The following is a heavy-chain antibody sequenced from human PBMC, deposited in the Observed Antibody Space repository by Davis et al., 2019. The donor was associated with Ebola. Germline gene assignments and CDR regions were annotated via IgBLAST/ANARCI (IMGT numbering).Heavy chain of an antibody. V-gene: IGHV3-48*03. Sequence: GESLKISCAASGFAFSSYEMNWVRQAPGKGLEWVSYISSSGSTMYYAESVKGRFTISRDNAKNSLYLQMNSLRAEDTAVYYCARGGYSYSNWFDPWGQGTLVTASS. D-gene: IGHD5-18*01. CDR1: GFAFSSYE. J-gene: IGHJ5*02. CDR2: ISSSGSTM. CDR3: ARGGYSYSNWFDP.